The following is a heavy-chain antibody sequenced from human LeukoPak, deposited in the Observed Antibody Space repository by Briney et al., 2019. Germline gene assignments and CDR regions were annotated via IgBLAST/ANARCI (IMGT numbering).Heavy chain of an antibody. V-gene: IGHV3-21*01. Sequence: GGSLRLSCTASGFSFSSYSMNWFRQAPGKGLEWVSCISSSSSYIYYADSVKGRFTISRDNAKNSLYLQMNSLRAEDTAVYYCARGYYDSSGYYSAADYWGQGTLVTVSS. CDR1: GFSFSSYS. CDR2: ISSSSSYI. CDR3: ARGYYDSSGYYSAADY. J-gene: IGHJ4*02. D-gene: IGHD3-22*01.